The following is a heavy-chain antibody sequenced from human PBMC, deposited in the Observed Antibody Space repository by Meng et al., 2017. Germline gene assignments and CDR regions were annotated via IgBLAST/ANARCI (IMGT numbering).Heavy chain of an antibody. CDR3: ASNGFWSGRYYYGMDV. J-gene: IGHJ6*02. Sequence: SETLSLTCAVSGYSISSGYYWGWIRQPPGKGLEWIGSIYHSGSTYYNPSLKSRVTISVDASKNQFSLKLSSVTAADTAVYYCASNGFWSGRYYYGMDVWGQGTTVTVSS. CDR1: GYSISSGYY. CDR2: IYHSGST. V-gene: IGHV4-38-2*01. D-gene: IGHD3-3*01.